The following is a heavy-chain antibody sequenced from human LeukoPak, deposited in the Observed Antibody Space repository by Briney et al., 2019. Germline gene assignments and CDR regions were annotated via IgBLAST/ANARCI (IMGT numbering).Heavy chain of an antibody. CDR2: ISSSSSYI. D-gene: IGHD6-19*01. J-gene: IGHJ4*02. Sequence: GGSLRLSCAASGFTFSSYSMNWGRQAPGTGLEWVSSISSSSSYIYYADSVKGRFTISRDNAKNSLYLQMNSLRAEDTAVYYCAREAEQWPGRGVDYWGQGTLVTVSS. CDR3: AREAEQWPGRGVDY. V-gene: IGHV3-21*01. CDR1: GFTFSSYS.